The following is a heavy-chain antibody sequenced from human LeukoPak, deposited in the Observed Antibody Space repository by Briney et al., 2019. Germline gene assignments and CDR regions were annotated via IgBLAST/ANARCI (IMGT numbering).Heavy chain of an antibody. CDR2: VYDNGGT. J-gene: IGHJ5*02. Sequence: PSETLSLTCAVSNYSISSNNWWGWIRQPPGKGLEWIGCVYDNGGTYYNPSLKSRVTMSVDTSKRQFSLKLSSVTAADTAVYYCAKHGAVAGAGGWFDPWGQGTLVTVSS. D-gene: IGHD6-19*01. CDR3: AKHGAVAGAGGWFDP. CDR1: NYSISSNNW. V-gene: IGHV4-28*01.